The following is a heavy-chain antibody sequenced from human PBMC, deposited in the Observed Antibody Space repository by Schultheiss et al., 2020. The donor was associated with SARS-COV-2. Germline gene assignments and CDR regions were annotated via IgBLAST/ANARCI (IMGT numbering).Heavy chain of an antibody. CDR3: ASSSPGPGGGFDY. CDR2: ISGSGGST. Sequence: GESLKISCAASGFTFSSYAMSWVRQAPGKGLEWVSAISGSGGSTYYADSVKGRFTISRDNSKNTLYLQMNSLRAEDTAVYYCASSSPGPGGGFDYWGQGTLVTVSS. J-gene: IGHJ4*02. V-gene: IGHV3-23*01. CDR1: GFTFSSYA. D-gene: IGHD6-6*01.